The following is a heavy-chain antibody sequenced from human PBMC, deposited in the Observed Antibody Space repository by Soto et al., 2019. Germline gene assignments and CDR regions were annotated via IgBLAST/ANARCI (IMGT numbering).Heavy chain of an antibody. CDR2: IIPMFGTT. V-gene: IGHV1-69*13. CDR1: GGAFSSSS. J-gene: IGHJ5*02. D-gene: IGHD3-22*01. Sequence: ASVKVSCKASGGAFSSSSINWVRQAPGQGLEWMGGIIPMFGTTNYAQKLQGRVTLTADESTSTAYMEMTDLRSEETAVYYCAAGGGGYDPWGQGTLVTVSS. CDR3: AAGGGGYDP.